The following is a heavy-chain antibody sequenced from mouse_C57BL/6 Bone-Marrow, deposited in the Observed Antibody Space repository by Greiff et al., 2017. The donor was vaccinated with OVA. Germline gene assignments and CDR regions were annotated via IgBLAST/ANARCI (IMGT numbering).Heavy chain of an antibody. CDR2: LNPNTGGT. Sequence: EVQLQQSGPELVKPGPSVKISCKASGYTFTDYYMNGVRKSHGKGLGWIGVLNPNTGGTSYNKKFTGKATLTVAKSSSTTYMELRSLTAEDAAVDYCARGYYDDDREGAWFAYWGQGTLVTVSA. V-gene: IGHV1-26*01. D-gene: IGHD2-4*01. CDR3: ARGYYDDDREGAWFAY. CDR1: GYTFTDYY. J-gene: IGHJ3*01.